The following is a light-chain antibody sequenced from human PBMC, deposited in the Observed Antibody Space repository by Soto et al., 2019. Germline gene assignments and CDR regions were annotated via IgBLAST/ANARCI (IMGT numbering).Light chain of an antibody. V-gene: IGKV3-15*01. CDR3: QQYNKWPLT. Sequence: EIVMTQSPATLSVSPGERATLSSRASQGVSTNLACSQQKPGQAPRLLIYHASTRATGTPARFSGSGSGTEFTLTISSLQSEYFSVYYCQQYNKWPLTFGGGTKVEIK. J-gene: IGKJ4*01. CDR2: HAS. CDR1: QGVSTN.